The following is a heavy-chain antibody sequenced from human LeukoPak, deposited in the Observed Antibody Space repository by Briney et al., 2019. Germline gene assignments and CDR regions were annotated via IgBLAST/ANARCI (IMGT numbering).Heavy chain of an antibody. CDR1: VFTFSKYR. CDR3: ATKQWLAPPPDS. D-gene: IGHD6-19*01. CDR2: INTDVTVT. J-gene: IGHJ4*02. Sequence: GGSLRLSCAASVFTFSKYRMLCLRQSPEKGLESVSRINTDVTVTTYADSVKGRFTVSRENADNTMFLQMNSVRAEDTAVYYCATKQWLAPPPDSWGQGTPVTVSS. V-gene: IGHV3-74*01.